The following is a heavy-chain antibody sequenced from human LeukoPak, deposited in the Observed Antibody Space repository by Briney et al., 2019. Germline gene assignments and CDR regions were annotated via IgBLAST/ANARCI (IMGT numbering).Heavy chain of an antibody. CDR1: GFSFSSYT. V-gene: IGHV3-30-3*01. CDR2: ISYDGSNK. CDR3: ARDRCSSTSCYTHYFDY. J-gene: IGHJ4*02. Sequence: GGSLRLSCAASGFSFSSYTMHWVRQAPGQGLEWVAVISYDGSNKYYADSVKGRFTISGDTSKNTLYLQMNSLRAEDTAVYYCARDRCSSTSCYTHYFDYWGQGTLVTVSS. D-gene: IGHD2-2*02.